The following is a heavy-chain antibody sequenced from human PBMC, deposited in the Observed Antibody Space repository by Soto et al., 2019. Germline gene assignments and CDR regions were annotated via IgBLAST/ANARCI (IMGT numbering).Heavy chain of an antibody. D-gene: IGHD3-10*01. CDR2: MNPHSGDT. CDR1: GYSFTSLH. J-gene: IGHJ4*02. V-gene: IGHV1-8*01. Sequence: GAAVKVSCKASGYSFTSLHFNWVRQATGQGLEWIGWMNPHSGDTGFAQRFRGRVTMTRNTSIDTAYMELRSLRSQDTAVYYCARGSPGPVDHWGQGTQVTVSS. CDR3: ARGSPGPVDH.